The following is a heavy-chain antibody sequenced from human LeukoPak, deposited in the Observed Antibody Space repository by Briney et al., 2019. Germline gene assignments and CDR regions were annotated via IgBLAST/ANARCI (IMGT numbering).Heavy chain of an antibody. CDR1: GFTVSSNY. J-gene: IGHJ6*02. D-gene: IGHD3-10*01. CDR3: AREIIRHGSGSYYRKVMGYGMDV. Sequence: GGSLRLSCAASGFTVSSNYMSWVRKAPGKGLEWVSVIYSGGRTYYADSVKGRFTISRDNSKNTLYLQMNSLRAEDTAVYYCAREIIRHGSGSYYRKVMGYGMDVWGQGTTVTVSS. CDR2: IYSGGRT. V-gene: IGHV3-53*01.